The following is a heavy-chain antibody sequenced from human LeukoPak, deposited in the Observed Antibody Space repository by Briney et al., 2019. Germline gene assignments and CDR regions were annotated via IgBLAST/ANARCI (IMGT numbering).Heavy chain of an antibody. CDR1: GGSISSGGYY. J-gene: IGHJ5*02. Sequence: SETLSLTSTVSGGSISSGGYYWSWIRQHPGTGLEWIGYIYYSGSTYYNPSLKSRVTISVDTSKNQFSLKLSSVTAADTAVYYCARGGCSGGSCYYRGGFDPWGQGTLVTVSS. CDR2: IYYSGST. CDR3: ARGGCSGGSCYYRGGFDP. V-gene: IGHV4-31*03. D-gene: IGHD2-15*01.